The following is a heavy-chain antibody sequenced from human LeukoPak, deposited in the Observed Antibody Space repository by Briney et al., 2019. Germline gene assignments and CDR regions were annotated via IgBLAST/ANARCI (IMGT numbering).Heavy chain of an antibody. D-gene: IGHD5-18*01. V-gene: IGHV1-69*05. CDR1: GYTFTSYA. CDR3: AMGYSYGLWHNYFDY. J-gene: IGHJ4*02. CDR2: IIPIFGTA. Sequence: SVKVSCKASGYTFTSYAMNWARQAPGQGLEWMGGIIPIFGTANYAQKFQGRVTITTDESTSTAYMELSSLRSEDTAVYHCAMGYSYGLWHNYFDYWGQGTLVTVSS.